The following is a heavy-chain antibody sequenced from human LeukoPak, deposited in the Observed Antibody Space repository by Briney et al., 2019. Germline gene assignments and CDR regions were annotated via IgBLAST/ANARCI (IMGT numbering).Heavy chain of an antibody. CDR2: IRSKAYGGTT. CDR3: TRALEMAGFDY. J-gene: IGHJ4*02. Sequence: GPLRLSCTASGFTFGDYAMSWFRQAPGKGLEWVGFIRSKAYGGTTEYAASVKGRFTISRDDSKSIAYLQMNSLKTEDTAVYYCTRALEMAGFDYWGQGTLVTVSS. V-gene: IGHV3-49*03. D-gene: IGHD5-24*01. CDR1: GFTFGDYA.